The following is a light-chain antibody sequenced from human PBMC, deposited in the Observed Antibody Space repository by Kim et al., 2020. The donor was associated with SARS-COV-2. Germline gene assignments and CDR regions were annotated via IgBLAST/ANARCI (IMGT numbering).Light chain of an antibody. CDR1: QNINSH. CDR3: QQTYISPFT. Sequence: ASVGDRVTITCRTSQNINSHLNWYRQKPGRAPKLLIYAASTLQGGVPSRFSGSGSETDFTLTISSLQPKDFATYFCQQTYISPFTFGPGTKVDIK. CDR2: AAS. J-gene: IGKJ3*01. V-gene: IGKV1-39*01.